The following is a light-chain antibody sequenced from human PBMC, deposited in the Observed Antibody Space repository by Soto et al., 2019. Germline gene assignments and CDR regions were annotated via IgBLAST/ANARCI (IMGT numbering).Light chain of an antibody. Sequence: DIQMTQSPSTLSASVGDRVTITCRASQSISSWLAWYQQKPGKAPKLLIYKASTLKSGVPSRFSGSGSGTEFTLTISSLQPDDFATYYCHSTWAFGQGTKVDIK. CDR2: KAS. J-gene: IGKJ1*01. CDR3: HSTWA. CDR1: QSISSW. V-gene: IGKV1-5*03.